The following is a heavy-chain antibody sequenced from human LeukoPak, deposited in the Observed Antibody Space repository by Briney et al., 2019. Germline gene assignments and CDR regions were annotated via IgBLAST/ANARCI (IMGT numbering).Heavy chain of an antibody. D-gene: IGHD6-13*01. CDR3: ARDRLGQQLVRVYWYFDL. J-gene: IGHJ2*01. V-gene: IGHV3-64*01. Sequence: QTGGSLRLSCAASGFTFSSYAMHWVRQAPGKGLEYVSAISSNGGSTYYSNSVRGRFTISRDNSKNTLYLQMGSLRAEDMAVYYCARDRLGQQLVRVYWYFDLWGRGTLVTVSS. CDR2: ISSNGGST. CDR1: GFTFSSYA.